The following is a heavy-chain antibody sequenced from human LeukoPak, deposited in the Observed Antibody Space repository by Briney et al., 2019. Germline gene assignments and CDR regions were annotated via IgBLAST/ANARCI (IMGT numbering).Heavy chain of an antibody. D-gene: IGHD2-2*01. J-gene: IGHJ4*02. Sequence: SETLSLTCTVSGGSTSSSTYYWGWIRQPPGKGLEWLGSIYYSGKTYYNPSLKSRVTVSVDTSKNQFSLKLSSVTATDTAVYYCARQLVAATFDYWGQGTLVTDSS. CDR3: ARQLVAATFDY. CDR2: IYYSGKT. V-gene: IGHV4-39*01. CDR1: GGSTSSSTYY.